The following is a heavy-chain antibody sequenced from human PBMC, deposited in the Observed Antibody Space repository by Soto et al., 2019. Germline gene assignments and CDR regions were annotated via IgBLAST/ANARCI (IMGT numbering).Heavy chain of an antibody. V-gene: IGHV1-18*01. CDR1: GYTFTSYG. CDR3: ARDREGIAAAGAESLLDY. CDR2: ISAYNGNT. Sequence: QVQLVQSGAEVKKPGASVKVSCKASGYTFTSYGISWVRQAPGQGLEWMGWISAYNGNTNYAQKRQGRVTMTTDTSTSTAYMELRSVRSDDTAVYYCARDREGIAAAGAESLLDYWGQGTLVTVSS. J-gene: IGHJ4*02. D-gene: IGHD6-13*01.